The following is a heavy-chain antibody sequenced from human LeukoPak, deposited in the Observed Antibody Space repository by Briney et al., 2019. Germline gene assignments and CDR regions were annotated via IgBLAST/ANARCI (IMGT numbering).Heavy chain of an antibody. D-gene: IGHD2-21*01. V-gene: IGHV1-46*01. Sequence: ASVKVSCKSSVYTFTSYYMHWVRQAPGQGLEWMGIINPSGCSTSYAQKFQGRVTMTRDTSTSTVYMELSSLRSEDTAVYYCARVGEPLANWFDPWGQGTLVTVSS. CDR3: ARVGEPLANWFDP. CDR2: INPSGCST. CDR1: VYTFTSYY. J-gene: IGHJ5*02.